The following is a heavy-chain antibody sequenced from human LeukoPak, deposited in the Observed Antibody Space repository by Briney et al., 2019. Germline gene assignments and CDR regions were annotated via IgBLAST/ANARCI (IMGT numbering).Heavy chain of an antibody. V-gene: IGHV3-23*01. CDR1: GFTFSSYA. CDR3: AKDRSWFGDHTFDY. CDR2: ISGSGGST. D-gene: IGHD3-10*01. J-gene: IGHJ4*02. Sequence: PGGSLRLSCAASGFTFSSYAMSWVRQAPGKGLEWVSAISGSGGSTYYADSVKGRFTVSRDNSKNTLYLQMNSLRAEDTAVYYCAKDRSWFGDHTFDYWGQGTLVTVSS.